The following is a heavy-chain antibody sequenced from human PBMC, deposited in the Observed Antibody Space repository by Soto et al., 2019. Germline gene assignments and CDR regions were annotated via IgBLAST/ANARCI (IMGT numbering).Heavy chain of an antibody. Sequence: GASVKVSCKASGYSFTNNDVSWVRQATGQGLEWIGWMNPGSGDTGYAQKFQGRVTMTRDISIATAYMELNNLRSDDTAIYYCARMETFGSLNWFDPWGQGTLVTVSS. D-gene: IGHD3-16*01. V-gene: IGHV1-8*01. J-gene: IGHJ5*02. CDR2: MNPGSGDT. CDR1: GYSFTNND. CDR3: ARMETFGSLNWFDP.